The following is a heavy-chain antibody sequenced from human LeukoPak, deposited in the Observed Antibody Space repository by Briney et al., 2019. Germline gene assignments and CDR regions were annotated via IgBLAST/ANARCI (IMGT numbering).Heavy chain of an antibody. V-gene: IGHV1-8*01. J-gene: IGHJ4*02. Sequence: ASVKVSCKASEYTFTSYDINWVRQATGQGLEWMGWVNPNSGNTGYAQKFQGRVTMTRNTSISTAYMELSSLRSEDTAVYYCARALRYYDSSGYWGQGTLVTVSS. CDR1: EYTFTSYD. CDR2: VNPNSGNT. D-gene: IGHD3-22*01. CDR3: ARALRYYDSSGY.